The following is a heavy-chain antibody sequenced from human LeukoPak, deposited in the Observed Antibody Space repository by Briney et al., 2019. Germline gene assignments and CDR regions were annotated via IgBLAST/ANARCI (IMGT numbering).Heavy chain of an antibody. CDR3: AKDREYSSSSSFDY. J-gene: IGHJ4*02. CDR1: GFTFDDYA. Sequence: GGSLRRSCAASGFTFDDYAMHWVRQAPGKGLEWVSGISWNSGSIGYADSVKGRFTISRDNAKNSLYLQMNSLRAEDTALYYCAKDREYSSSSSFDYWGQGTLVTVSS. V-gene: IGHV3-9*01. D-gene: IGHD6-6*01. CDR2: ISWNSGSI.